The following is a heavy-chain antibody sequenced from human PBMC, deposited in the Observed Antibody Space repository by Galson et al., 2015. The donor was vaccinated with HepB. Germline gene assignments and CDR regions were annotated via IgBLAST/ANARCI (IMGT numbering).Heavy chain of an antibody. V-gene: IGHV7-4-1*01. CDR1: GYTFTSYA. CDR2: INTNTGNP. CDR3: ASGVVPAAVLVDV. Sequence: SVKVSCKASGYTFTSYAMNWVRQAPGQGLEWMGWINTNTGNPTYAQGFTGRFVFSLDTSVSTAYLQIGSLKAEDTAVYYCASGVVPAAVLVDVWGQGTTVTVSS. J-gene: IGHJ6*02. D-gene: IGHD2-2*02.